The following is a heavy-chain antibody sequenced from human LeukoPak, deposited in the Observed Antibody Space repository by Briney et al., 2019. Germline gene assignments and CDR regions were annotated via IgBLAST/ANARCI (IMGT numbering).Heavy chain of an antibody. V-gene: IGHV4-39*01. Sequence: SETLSLTCTVSGGSISSGKYYWGWIRQAPGKGLEWIGNIYHSGSTYYNPSLKSRVTISVDTSKNQFSLKLNSVTAADTAVYYCARATYYVWGSYLSVDYWGQGRLVTVSS. CDR1: GGSISSGKYY. CDR2: IYHSGST. CDR3: ARATYYVWGSYLSVDY. J-gene: IGHJ4*02. D-gene: IGHD3-16*01.